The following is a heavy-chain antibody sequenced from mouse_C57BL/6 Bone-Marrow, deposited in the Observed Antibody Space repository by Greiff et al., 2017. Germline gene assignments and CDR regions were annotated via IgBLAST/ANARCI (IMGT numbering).Heavy chain of an antibody. CDR3: ARRSRYLYYSDY. D-gene: IGHD5-1*01. CDR2: ISSGGSYT. J-gene: IGHJ2*01. Sequence: EVMLVESGGDLVKPGGSLKLSCAASGFTFSSYGMSWVRQTPDKRLEWVATISSGGSYTYSPDSVKGRFTISRDNAKNTLYLQMSSLKSEDTAMYYCARRSRYLYYSDYWGQGTTLTDSS. V-gene: IGHV5-6*02. CDR1: GFTFSSYG.